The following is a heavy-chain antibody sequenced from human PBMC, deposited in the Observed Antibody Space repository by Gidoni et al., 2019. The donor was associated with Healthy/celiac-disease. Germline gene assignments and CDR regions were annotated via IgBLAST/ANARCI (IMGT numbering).Heavy chain of an antibody. D-gene: IGHD6-19*01. V-gene: IGHV3-9*01. CDR2: VWWNSGCI. Sequence: EVQLVASGGGSLQPGRSLRLTCAASGFTFHDYAMHWVRQAPGKGLEWDSGVWWNSGCIGYADSVKGRFTISRDNAKNSLYLQMNSLRAEDTALYYCAKDISVAGDGFYFDYWGQGTLVTVSS. CDR3: AKDISVAGDGFYFDY. CDR1: GFTFHDYA. J-gene: IGHJ4*02.